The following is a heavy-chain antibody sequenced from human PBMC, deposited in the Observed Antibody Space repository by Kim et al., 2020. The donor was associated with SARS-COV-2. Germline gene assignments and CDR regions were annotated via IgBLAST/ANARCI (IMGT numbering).Heavy chain of an antibody. CDR1: GGSISSSSYY. CDR3: ARRIRSGIAVARGYYFDY. V-gene: IGHV4-39*01. D-gene: IGHD6-19*01. Sequence: SETLSLTCTVSGGSISSSSYYWGWIRQPPGKGLEWIGSIYYSGSTYYNLSLKSRVTISVDTSKNQCSLKLSSVTAADTAVYYCARRIRSGIAVARGYYFDYWGQGTLVTVSS. CDR2: IYYSGST. J-gene: IGHJ4*02.